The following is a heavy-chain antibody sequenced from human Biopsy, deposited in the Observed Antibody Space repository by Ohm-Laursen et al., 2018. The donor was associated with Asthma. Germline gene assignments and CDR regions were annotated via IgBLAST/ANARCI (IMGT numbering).Heavy chain of an antibody. D-gene: IGHD2-21*02. CDR2: VYYSGST. CDR1: GGSINNFY. V-gene: IGHV4-59*07. Sequence: SDTLSLTCAVSGGSINNFYWSWIRPPPGKGLESIGHVYYSGSTNYNPSLKSRVTISIDASKNQFSLKLTSVTAADTAVYYCARGVDRVTGLLDHFDPWGQGTLVTVSS. CDR3: ARGVDRVTGLLDHFDP. J-gene: IGHJ5*02.